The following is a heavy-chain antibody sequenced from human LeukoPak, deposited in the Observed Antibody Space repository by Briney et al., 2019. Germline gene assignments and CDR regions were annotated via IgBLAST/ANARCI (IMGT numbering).Heavy chain of an antibody. CDR2: MSPKSANT. Sequence: ASVKVSCKASGYTFTSYDINWVRQASGQGLEWMGWMSPKSANTGYAQKFQGRVTITRDTSISAAYMELSSLTSEDTAVYYCARTPPGGLIDYWGQGTLVTVSS. V-gene: IGHV1-8*03. CDR1: GYTFTSYD. J-gene: IGHJ4*02. CDR3: ARTPPGGLIDY. D-gene: IGHD3-10*01.